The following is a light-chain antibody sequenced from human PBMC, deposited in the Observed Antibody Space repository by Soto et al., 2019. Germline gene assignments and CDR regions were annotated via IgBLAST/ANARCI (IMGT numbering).Light chain of an antibody. J-gene: IGKJ1*01. Sequence: DIQMNQSPSTMSASVGDRVSINCRASQSISAWLAWYQQKPGKAPRLLIYKASTLEIGVPSRFSGSGSGAEVTLTISRLQNDDVATYYCQQYNDYSWTFCQGTKVDIK. CDR2: KAS. V-gene: IGKV1-5*03. CDR3: QQYNDYSWT. CDR1: QSISAW.